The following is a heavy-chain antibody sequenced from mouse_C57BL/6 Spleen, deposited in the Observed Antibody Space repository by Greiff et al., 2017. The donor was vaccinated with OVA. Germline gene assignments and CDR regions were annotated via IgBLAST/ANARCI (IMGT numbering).Heavy chain of an antibody. CDR3: TRRGSSPYYFDY. CDR2: IDPETGGT. V-gene: IGHV1-15*01. D-gene: IGHD1-1*01. J-gene: IGHJ2*01. Sequence: QVQLQQSGAELVRPGASVTLSCKASGYTFTDYEMHWVKQTPVHGLEWIGAIDPETGGTAYNQKFKGKAILTAVKSSSTAYMELRSLTSEDSAVYYCTRRGSSPYYFDYWGQGTTLTVSS. CDR1: GYTFTDYE.